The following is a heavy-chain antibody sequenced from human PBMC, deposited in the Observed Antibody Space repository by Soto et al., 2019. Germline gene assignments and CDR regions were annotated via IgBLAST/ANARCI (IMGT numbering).Heavy chain of an antibody. CDR2: INHSGST. J-gene: IGHJ6*02. V-gene: IGHV4-34*01. CDR3: ARVTSRGVTMVRGGSGPYYYGMDV. Sequence: SETLSLTCAVYGGSFSGYYWSWIRQPPGKGLEWIGEINHSGSTNYNPSLKSRVTISVETSKNQFSLKLSSVTAADTAVYYCARVTSRGVTMVRGGSGPYYYGMDVWGQGTTVTVSS. CDR1: GGSFSGYY. D-gene: IGHD3-10*01.